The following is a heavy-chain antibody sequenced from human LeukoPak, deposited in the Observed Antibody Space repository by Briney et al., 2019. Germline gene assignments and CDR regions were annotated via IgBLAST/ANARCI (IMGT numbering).Heavy chain of an antibody. CDR1: GGTFSSYT. D-gene: IGHD5-24*01. Sequence: SVKVSCKASGGTFSSYTISWVRQAPGQGLEWMGRIIPILGIANYAQKFQGRVTITADKSTSTAYMELSSLRSEDTAVYYCARDPRGSYHYFDYWGQGTLVTVSS. CDR2: IIPILGIA. CDR3: ARDPRGSYHYFDY. J-gene: IGHJ4*02. V-gene: IGHV1-69*04.